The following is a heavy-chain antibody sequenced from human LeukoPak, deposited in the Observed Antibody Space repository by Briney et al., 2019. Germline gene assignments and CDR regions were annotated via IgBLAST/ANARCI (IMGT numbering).Heavy chain of an antibody. Sequence: GGSLRLSCAAFGFTFSSYAMTWVRQAPGKGLEWVSSISGSDGSTYLADSVKGRFTISRDNSKNTLYLQMNSLRADDTAVYYCSKGGWEPIDCWGQGTLVTVSP. CDR1: GFTFSSYA. CDR3: SKGGWEPIDC. J-gene: IGHJ4*02. D-gene: IGHD1-26*01. V-gene: IGHV3-23*01. CDR2: ISGSDGST.